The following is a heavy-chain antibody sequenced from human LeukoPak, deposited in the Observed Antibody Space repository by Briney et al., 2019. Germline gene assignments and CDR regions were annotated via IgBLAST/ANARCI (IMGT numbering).Heavy chain of an antibody. Sequence: SVKVSCKASGGTFSSYAISWVRQAPGQGLEWMGGIIPIFGTANYAQKFQGRVTITADESTSTAYMELSSLRSEDTAVYYCARGHDILTGYSKDYFDYWGQGTLVTVSS. CDR2: IIPIFGTA. CDR1: GGTFSSYA. J-gene: IGHJ4*02. CDR3: ARGHDILTGYSKDYFDY. V-gene: IGHV1-69*13. D-gene: IGHD3-9*01.